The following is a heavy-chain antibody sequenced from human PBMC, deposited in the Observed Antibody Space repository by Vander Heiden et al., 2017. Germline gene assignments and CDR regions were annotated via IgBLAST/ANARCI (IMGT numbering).Heavy chain of an antibody. V-gene: IGHV4-59*01. J-gene: IGHJ5*02. Sequence: QVQLQESGPGLVKPSETLSLTCTVSGGSISSFYWSWIRQPPGKGLEWIGYIYDRGSTNYNPSLKSRVTLSLDTSKSQISLKLSSVTAGDTAVYYCARDRVFDSSYWVDPWGQGTLVTVSS. CDR1: GGSISSFY. D-gene: IGHD6-6*01. CDR3: ARDRVFDSSYWVDP. CDR2: IYDRGST.